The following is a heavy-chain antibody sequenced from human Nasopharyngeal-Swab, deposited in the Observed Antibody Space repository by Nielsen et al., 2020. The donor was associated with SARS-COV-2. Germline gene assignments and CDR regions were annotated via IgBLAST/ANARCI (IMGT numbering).Heavy chain of an antibody. CDR3: ARGSFHDSSGYYTFDY. CDR2: INHSGST. CDR1: GGSFSGYY. D-gene: IGHD3-22*01. Sequence: SQTLSLTCAVYGGSFSGYYLSWIRQPPGKGLEWIGEINHSGSTNYNPSLKSRVTISVDTSKNQFSLKLSSVTAADTAVYYCARGSFHDSSGYYTFDYWGQGTPVTVSS. V-gene: IGHV4-34*01. J-gene: IGHJ4*02.